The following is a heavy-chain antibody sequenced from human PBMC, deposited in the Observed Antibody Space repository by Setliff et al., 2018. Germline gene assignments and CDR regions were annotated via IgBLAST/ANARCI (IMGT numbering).Heavy chain of an antibody. V-gene: IGHV4-39*07. D-gene: IGHD1-26*01. CDR3: ARDMGKPYYFES. Sequence: SDTLSLTCTVSGGSISSSSHYWGWNRQPPGQGLEWIGSSYYTGSTYYNPSLKSRVTMSVDTSKRQFSLKLGSATAADTAVYYCARDMGKPYYFESWGLGTLVTVSS. CDR1: GGSISSSSHY. J-gene: IGHJ4*02. CDR2: SYYTGST.